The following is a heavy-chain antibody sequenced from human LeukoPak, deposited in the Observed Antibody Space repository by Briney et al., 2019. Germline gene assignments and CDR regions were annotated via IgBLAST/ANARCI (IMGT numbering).Heavy chain of an antibody. CDR1: GFIFSDYG. Sequence: GGSLRLSCAVSGFIFSDYGFHWVRQAPGKGLEWVAVTRFDGSIKQYADSVKGRSTISRDNAKNSLYLQMDSLRAEDTAVYYCARDQAYSFDYWGQGTLVTVSS. V-gene: IGHV3-33*01. CDR3: ARDQAYSFDY. CDR2: TRFDGSIK. D-gene: IGHD4-11*01. J-gene: IGHJ4*02.